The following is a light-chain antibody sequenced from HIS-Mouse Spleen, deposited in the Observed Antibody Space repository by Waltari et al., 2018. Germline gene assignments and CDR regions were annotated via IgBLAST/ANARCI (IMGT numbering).Light chain of an antibody. CDR1: SRDVGGYNY. J-gene: IGLJ2*01. V-gene: IGLV2-14*03. CDR2: DVS. Sequence: QSALTQPASVLGSPGQSISISCTGTSRDVGGYNYVSWYQQHPGKAPKLMIYDVSNRPSGVSNRFSGSKSGNTASLTISGLQAEDEADYYCSSYTSSSTEVFGGGTKLTVL. CDR3: SSYTSSSTEV.